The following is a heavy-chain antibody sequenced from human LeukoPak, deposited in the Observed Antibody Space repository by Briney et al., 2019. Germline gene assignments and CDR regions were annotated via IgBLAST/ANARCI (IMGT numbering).Heavy chain of an antibody. Sequence: PSETLSLTCTVSGGSIGSYYWTWIRQPPGKGLEWIGYIYNSGRPNYNPSLKSRVTISVDTSKNQFSLKLSSVTAADTAVYYCARSRDGYNLDYWGEGTLVTVSS. CDR3: ARSRDGYNLDY. CDR1: GGSIGSYY. D-gene: IGHD5-24*01. J-gene: IGHJ4*02. V-gene: IGHV4-59*01. CDR2: IYNSGRP.